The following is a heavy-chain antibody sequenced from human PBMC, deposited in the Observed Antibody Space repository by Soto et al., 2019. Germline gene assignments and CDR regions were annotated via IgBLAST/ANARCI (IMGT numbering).Heavy chain of an antibody. Sequence: PGGSLRLSCAASGFTFSSYWMHWVRQAPGKGLVWVSRIHSDGSSAYYTDSVKGLFTISRDNAKNSLYLQMNSLRAEDTAVYYCARVRRTRIHYYGSGSYYNTVGWFAPWGQGTLVTVSS. CDR1: GFTFSSYW. V-gene: IGHV3-74*01. D-gene: IGHD3-10*01. CDR3: ARVRRTRIHYYGSGSYYNTVGWFAP. CDR2: IHSDGSSA. J-gene: IGHJ5*02.